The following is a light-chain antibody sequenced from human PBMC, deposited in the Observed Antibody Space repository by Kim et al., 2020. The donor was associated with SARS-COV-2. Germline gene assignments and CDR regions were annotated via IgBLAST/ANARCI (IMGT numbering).Light chain of an antibody. J-gene: IGKJ5*01. CDR3: QQRGS. Sequence: ATLSLSPGERATRSCRASQSVTNNLVWYQQKPGQAPRLLMYGASSRATGIPARFSGSGSGTDFTLTISSLEPEDFAIYYCQQRGSFGQGTRLEIK. CDR2: GAS. CDR1: QSVTNN. V-gene: IGKV3-11*01.